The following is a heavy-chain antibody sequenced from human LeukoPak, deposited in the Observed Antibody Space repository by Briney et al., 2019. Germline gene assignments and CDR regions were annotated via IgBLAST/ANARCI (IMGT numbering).Heavy chain of an antibody. CDR1: GGTFSNYA. D-gene: IGHD6-13*01. CDR3: ASQSKIAAAGFDY. Sequence: ASVKVSCKASGGTFSNYAITWVRQAPGQGLEWMGGIIPIFGTANYALNFQGRVTITADESTSTAYMELSSLRSEDTAVYYCASQSKIAAAGFDYWGQGTLVTVSS. J-gene: IGHJ4*02. V-gene: IGHV1-69*01. CDR2: IIPIFGTA.